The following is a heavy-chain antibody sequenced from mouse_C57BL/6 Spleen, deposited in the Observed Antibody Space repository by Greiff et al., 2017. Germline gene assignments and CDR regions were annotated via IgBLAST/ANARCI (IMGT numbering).Heavy chain of an antibody. CDR2: IRNKANGYTT. CDR3: ARYNYGSSYHFDY. Sequence: EVMLVESGGGLVQPGGSLSLSCAASGFTFTDYYMSWVRQPPGKALEWLGFIRNKANGYTTEYSASVKGRFTISRDNSQSILYLQMNALRAEDSATYYCARYNYGSSYHFDYWGQGTTLTVSS. CDR1: GFTFTDYY. J-gene: IGHJ2*01. V-gene: IGHV7-3*01. D-gene: IGHD1-1*01.